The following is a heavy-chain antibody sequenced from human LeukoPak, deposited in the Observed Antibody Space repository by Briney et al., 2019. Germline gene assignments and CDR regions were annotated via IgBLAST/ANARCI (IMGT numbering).Heavy chain of an antibody. CDR3: ARGPYSYDSSGAFDI. CDR1: GGSVSSRPYH. V-gene: IGHV4-39*01. J-gene: IGHJ3*02. D-gene: IGHD3-22*01. CDR2: MYYSGST. Sequence: SETLSLTCTVSGGSVSSRPYHWGWIRQPPGKGLECIGSMYYSGSTYYNPSLKSRVTISVDTSKNQFSLKLSSVTAADTAVYFCARGPYSYDSSGAFDIWGQGTMVTVSS.